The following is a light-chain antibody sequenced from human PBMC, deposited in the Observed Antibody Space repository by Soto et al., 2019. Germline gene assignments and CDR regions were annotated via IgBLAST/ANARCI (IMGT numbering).Light chain of an antibody. J-gene: IGLJ2*01. CDR2: EVS. V-gene: IGLV2-14*01. Sequence: QSALTQPASVSGSPGQSITISCTGTRSDVGGYNYVSWYQQHPGKAPKLMIYEVSNRPSGVSNRFSGSKSGNTASLTISGLQAEDEADYFCCSYTSSSTLGVVFGGGTKLTVL. CDR3: CSYTSSSTLGVV. CDR1: RSDVGGYNY.